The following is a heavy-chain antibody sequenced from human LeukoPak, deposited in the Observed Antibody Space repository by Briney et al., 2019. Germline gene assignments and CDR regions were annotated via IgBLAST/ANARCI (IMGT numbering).Heavy chain of an antibody. CDR2: IIPIFGTA. V-gene: IGHV1-69*01. D-gene: IGHD5-18*01. CDR1: GGTFSSYA. J-gene: IGHJ5*02. Sequence: SVKVSCKASGGTFSSYAISWVRQAPGQGLEWMGGIIPIFGTANYAQKFQGRVTITAGESTSTAYMELSSLRSEDTAVYYCARASDRYSSESPWGQGTLVTVSS. CDR3: ARASDRYSSESP.